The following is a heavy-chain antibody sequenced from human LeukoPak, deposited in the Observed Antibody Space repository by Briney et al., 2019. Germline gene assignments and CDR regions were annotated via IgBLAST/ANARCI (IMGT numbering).Heavy chain of an antibody. J-gene: IGHJ4*02. CDR1: GGSISSSSYY. Sequence: PSETLSLTCTVSGGSISSSSYYWSWIRQPPGKGLEWIGEINHSGSTNYNPSLKSRVTISVDTSKNQFSLKLSSVTAADTAVYYCARDYYDSTYWGQGTLVTVSS. CDR2: INHSGST. V-gene: IGHV4-39*07. CDR3: ARDYYDSTY. D-gene: IGHD3-22*01.